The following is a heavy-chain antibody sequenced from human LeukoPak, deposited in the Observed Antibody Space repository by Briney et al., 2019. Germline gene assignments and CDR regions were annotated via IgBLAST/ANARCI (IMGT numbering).Heavy chain of an antibody. CDR3: VRDHVGGSCVDCPLGDAFDT. J-gene: IGHJ3*02. D-gene: IGHD2-15*01. CDR2: ISWSRYII. CDR1: GFTFDEYA. Sequence: GRSLRLSCAASGFTFDEYAMHWVRQAPGKGPEWVSGISWSRYIIEYADSVRGRFTISRDNAKNSLFLQMNSLRAEDSAMYYCVRDHVGGSCVDCPLGDAFDTWGQGTMVTVSS. V-gene: IGHV3-9*01.